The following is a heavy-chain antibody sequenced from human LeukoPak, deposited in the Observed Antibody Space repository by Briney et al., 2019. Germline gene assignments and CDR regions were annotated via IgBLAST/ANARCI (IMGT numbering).Heavy chain of an antibody. CDR2: ISAYNGNT. Sequence: GASVKVSCKASGYTFTSYGISWVRQAPGQGLEWMGWISAYNGNTNYAQKLQGRVTMTTDTSTSTAYMELRSLRSDDTAVYYCAGHAVSLVVPAAIKPSVNWFDPWGQGTLVTVSS. D-gene: IGHD2-2*02. CDR3: AGHAVSLVVPAAIKPSVNWFDP. J-gene: IGHJ5*02. V-gene: IGHV1-18*01. CDR1: GYTFTSYG.